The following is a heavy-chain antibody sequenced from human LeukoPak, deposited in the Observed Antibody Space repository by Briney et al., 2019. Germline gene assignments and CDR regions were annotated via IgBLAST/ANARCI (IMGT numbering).Heavy chain of an antibody. CDR1: GYSFTNYW. J-gene: IGHJ5*02. D-gene: IGHD3-3*01. Sequence: LGESLKISCKGSGYSFTNYWIGWVRQMPGKGLEWMGIIYPGDSDTRYSPSFQGQVTISADKSISTAYLQWSSLKASDTAMYYCARRYYDFWSGYSSWFDPWGQGTLVTVSS. V-gene: IGHV5-51*01. CDR3: ARRYYDFWSGYSSWFDP. CDR2: IYPGDSDT.